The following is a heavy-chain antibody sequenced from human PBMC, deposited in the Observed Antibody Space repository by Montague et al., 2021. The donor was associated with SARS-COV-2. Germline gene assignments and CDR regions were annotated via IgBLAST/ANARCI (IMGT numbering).Heavy chain of an antibody. CDR3: VRDPAPSGSGKFYDY. CDR1: GDSVSHDF. CDR2: VYYSRSS. J-gene: IGHJ4*02. Sequence: SETLSLTCTVSGDSVSHDFWTWIRQPPGKGLEWIGYVYYSRSSSYNPSLRCRVSIAVDTSKNQFSLRLSTVTAADTAIYYCVRDPAPSGSGKFYDYWGQGNLVAVSS. D-gene: IGHD1-26*01. V-gene: IGHV4-59*02.